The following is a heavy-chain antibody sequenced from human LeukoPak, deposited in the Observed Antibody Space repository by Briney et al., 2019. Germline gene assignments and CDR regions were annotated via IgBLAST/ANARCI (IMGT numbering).Heavy chain of an antibody. Sequence: GGSLRLSCAASGFTFSSYAMSWVRQAPGKGLEWVSAISGSGGSTYYADSVKGRFTISRDNSKNTLYLQINSLRAEDTAVYYCAKEGGGDIVVVPAAFAHAFDIWGQGTMVTVSS. V-gene: IGHV3-23*01. CDR2: ISGSGGST. CDR1: GFTFSSYA. J-gene: IGHJ3*02. CDR3: AKEGGGDIVVVPAAFAHAFDI. D-gene: IGHD2-2*01.